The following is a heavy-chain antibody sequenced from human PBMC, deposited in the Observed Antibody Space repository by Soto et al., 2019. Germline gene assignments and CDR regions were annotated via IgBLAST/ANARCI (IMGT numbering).Heavy chain of an antibody. CDR3: AKDGYCGGDCLYYYYYGMDV. CDR2: ISGSGGST. D-gene: IGHD2-21*02. V-gene: IGHV3-23*01. CDR1: GFTFSSYG. J-gene: IGHJ6*02. Sequence: GGSLRLSCAASGFTFSSYGMHWVRQAPGKGLEWVSAISGSGGSTYYADSVKGRFTISRDNSKNTLYLQMNSLRAEDTAVYYCAKDGYCGGDCLYYYYYGMDVWGQGTTVTVSS.